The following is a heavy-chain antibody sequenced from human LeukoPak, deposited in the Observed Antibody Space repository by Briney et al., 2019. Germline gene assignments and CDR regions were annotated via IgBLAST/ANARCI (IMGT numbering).Heavy chain of an antibody. CDR1: GGSFSDYY. D-gene: IGHD3-22*01. CDR2: TYYSGST. CDR3: ARPYYYDSRIDP. J-gene: IGHJ5*02. V-gene: IGHV4-30-4*01. Sequence: SETLSLTCAVYGGSFSDYYWSWIRQPPGKGLEWIGYTYYSGSTYYNPSLKNRVSISVDTSKNQFSLNLSSVTAADTAVYYCARPYYYDSRIDPWGQGTLVTVSS.